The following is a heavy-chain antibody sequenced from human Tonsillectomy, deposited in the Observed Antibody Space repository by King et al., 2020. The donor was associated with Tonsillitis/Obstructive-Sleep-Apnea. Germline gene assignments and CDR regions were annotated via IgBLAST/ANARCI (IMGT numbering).Heavy chain of an antibody. Sequence: VQLVESGGGLVQPGGSLRLSCAASGFTFSSYSMNWVRQAPGKGLEWVSYISSSSRTIYYADSLKGRFTISRDHAKNSLYLQMNSLRDEDTAVYYCAREGGNSGRVPWYFDLWGRGTLVTVSS. CDR3: AREGGNSGRVPWYFDL. D-gene: IGHD1-7*01. CDR1: GFTFSSYS. V-gene: IGHV3-48*02. J-gene: IGHJ2*01. CDR2: ISSSSRTI.